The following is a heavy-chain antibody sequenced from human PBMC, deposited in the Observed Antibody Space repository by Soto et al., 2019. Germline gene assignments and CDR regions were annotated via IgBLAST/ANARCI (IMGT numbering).Heavy chain of an antibody. D-gene: IGHD6-13*01. V-gene: IGHV4-59*12. J-gene: IGHJ1*01. CDR2: IYNSGST. CDR3: ARAGSSWINGAEYFQH. CDR1: GGSISSYY. Sequence: SETLSLTCTVSGGSISSYYWSWIRQPPGKGLEWIGYIYNSGSTNYNPSLKSRVTISVDTSKNQFSLKLSSVTAADTAVYYCARAGSSWINGAEYFQHWGQGTLVTLSS.